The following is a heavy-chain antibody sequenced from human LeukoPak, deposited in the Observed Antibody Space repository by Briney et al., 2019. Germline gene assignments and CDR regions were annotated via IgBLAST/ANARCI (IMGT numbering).Heavy chain of an antibody. CDR3: ARGVYSYYYYGMDV. V-gene: IGHV4-34*01. CDR1: GGSFSGYY. D-gene: IGHD4-11*01. CDR2: INHSGST. Sequence: SETLSLTCAVYGGSFSGYYWSWIRQPPGKGLEWIGEINHSGSTNYNPSLKSRVTISVDTSKNQCSLKLSSVTAADTAVYYCARGVYSYYYYGMDVWGQGTTVTVSS. J-gene: IGHJ6*02.